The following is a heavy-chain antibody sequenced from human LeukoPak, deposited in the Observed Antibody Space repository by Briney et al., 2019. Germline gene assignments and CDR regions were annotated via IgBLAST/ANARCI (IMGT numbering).Heavy chain of an antibody. CDR2: ISYDGSNK. CDR1: GFTFSSYA. CDR3: AREELFFYYYDSSGLYGMDV. D-gene: IGHD3-22*01. V-gene: IGHV3-30-3*01. Sequence: GRSLRLSCAASGFTFSSYAMHWVRQAPGKGLEWVAVISYDGSNKYYVDSVKGRFTISRDNSKNTLYLQMNSLRAEDTAVYYCAREELFFYYYDSSGLYGMDVWGQGTTVTVSS. J-gene: IGHJ6*02.